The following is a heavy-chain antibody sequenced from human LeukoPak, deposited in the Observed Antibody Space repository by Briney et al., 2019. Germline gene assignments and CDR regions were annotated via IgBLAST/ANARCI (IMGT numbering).Heavy chain of an antibody. CDR1: GFTFSSYG. CDR3: ARDLASSLWLDY. J-gene: IGHJ4*02. Sequence: GGSLRLSCAASGFTFSSYGMHWVRQAPGKGLEWVAVIWYDGSNKYYADSVKGRFTISRDNSKNTLYLQMNSLRAKDTAVYYCARDLASSLWLDYWGQGTLVTVSS. D-gene: IGHD5-18*01. V-gene: IGHV3-33*01. CDR2: IWYDGSNK.